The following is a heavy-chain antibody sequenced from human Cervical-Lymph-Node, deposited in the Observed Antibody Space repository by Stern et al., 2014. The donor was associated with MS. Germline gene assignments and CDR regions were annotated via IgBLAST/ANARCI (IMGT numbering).Heavy chain of an antibody. CDR3: ARDPHIAVAGTGGGFDP. D-gene: IGHD6-19*01. Sequence: VHLVESGAEVKKPGASVKVSCKASGYTFTNYGISWVRQAPGQGIEWMGWISGYNDDTNYVEKFQGRVTMTTDTSTSTAYMELRSLRSDDTAVYYCARDPHIAVAGTGGGFDPWGQGTLVTVSS. CDR1: GYTFTNYG. V-gene: IGHV1-18*01. CDR2: ISGYNDDT. J-gene: IGHJ5*02.